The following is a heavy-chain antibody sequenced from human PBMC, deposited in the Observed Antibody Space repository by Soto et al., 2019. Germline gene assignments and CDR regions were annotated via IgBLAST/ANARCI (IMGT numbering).Heavy chain of an antibody. J-gene: IGHJ3*02. CDR2: MNPNSGNT. CDR1: GYTFTSYD. Sequence: ASVKVSCKASGYTFTSYDINWVRQTTGQGLEWMGWMNPNSGNTGYAQKFQGRVTMTRNTSISTAYMELSSLRSEDTAVYYCARLLYYDFWSGYYKVSEDASDIWGQGTMVTVSS. CDR3: ARLLYYDFWSGYYKVSEDASDI. D-gene: IGHD3-3*01. V-gene: IGHV1-8*01.